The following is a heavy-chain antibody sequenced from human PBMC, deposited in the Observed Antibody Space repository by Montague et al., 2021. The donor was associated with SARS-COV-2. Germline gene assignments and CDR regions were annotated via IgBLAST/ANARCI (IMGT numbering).Heavy chain of an antibody. V-gene: IGHV4-4*09. CDR2: MYETGNM. D-gene: IGHD2/OR15-2a*01. J-gene: IGHJ4*02. Sequence: SETLSLTCTVSSGSLSNYYWSWIRQSPDKGLEWIGYMYETGNMIYNPSLRSRVSISADTSKSQFSLRRTSVTAADSARYYCARNMAYWGQGVLVTV. CDR1: SGSLSNYY. CDR3: ARNMAY.